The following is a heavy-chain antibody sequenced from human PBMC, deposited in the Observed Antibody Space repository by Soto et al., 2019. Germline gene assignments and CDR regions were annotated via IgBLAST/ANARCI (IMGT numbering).Heavy chain of an antibody. D-gene: IGHD3-3*01. CDR3: ARGVYDYWSGYYAGSGLDV. V-gene: IGHV4-59*01. CDR2: IYYSGNT. Sequence: QGPALEAGPGLPEPPETPSLPFQCSGGSLSPYYWSWIRQSPRKGLEWIGYIYYSGNTNYNPSLKSRVTISVDTSKDQFSLRLSSVTTADSAVYYCARGVYDYWSGYYAGSGLDVWGPGTTVIVSS. J-gene: IGHJ6*02. CDR1: GGSLSPYY.